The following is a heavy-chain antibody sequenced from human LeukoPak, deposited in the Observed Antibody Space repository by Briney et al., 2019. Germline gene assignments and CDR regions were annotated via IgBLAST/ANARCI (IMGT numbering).Heavy chain of an antibody. D-gene: IGHD1-26*01. CDR2: INHSGST. Sequence: SETLSLTCAVYGGSFSGYYWSWIRQPPGKGLEWIGEINHSGSTNYNPSLKSRVTISVDTSKNQFSLKLSSVTAADTVVYYCARAVIVGAKGLDYWGQGTLVTVSS. V-gene: IGHV4-34*01. CDR1: GGSFSGYY. J-gene: IGHJ4*02. CDR3: ARAVIVGAKGLDY.